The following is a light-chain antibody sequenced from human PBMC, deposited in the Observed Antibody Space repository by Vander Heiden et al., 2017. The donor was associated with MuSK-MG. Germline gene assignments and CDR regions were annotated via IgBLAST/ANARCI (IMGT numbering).Light chain of an antibody. CDR1: SSNIGSNT. CDR3: SAWDDSLKGVV. V-gene: IGLV1-44*01. Sequence: QSVLPQPPSALGTPGQRVTISCSGSSSNIGSNTVNWYQHLPGTAPKLLIYRDNQRPSGVPDRFSGSKSGTSASLAISGLQSEDEADYYCSAWDDSLKGVVFGGGTKLTVL. J-gene: IGLJ3*02. CDR2: RDN.